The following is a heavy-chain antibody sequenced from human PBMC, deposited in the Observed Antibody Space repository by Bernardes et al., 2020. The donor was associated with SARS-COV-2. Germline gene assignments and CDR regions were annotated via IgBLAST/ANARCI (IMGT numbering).Heavy chain of an antibody. Sequence: LSLTCTVSGGSISSYYWSWIRQPPGKGLEWIGYIYYSGSTNYNPSLKSRVTISVDTSKNQFSLKLSSVTAADTAVYYCAREEAVAGYYYYGMDVWGQGTTVTVSS. V-gene: IGHV4-59*01. CDR2: IYYSGST. D-gene: IGHD6-19*01. J-gene: IGHJ6*02. CDR3: AREEAVAGYYYYGMDV. CDR1: GGSISSYY.